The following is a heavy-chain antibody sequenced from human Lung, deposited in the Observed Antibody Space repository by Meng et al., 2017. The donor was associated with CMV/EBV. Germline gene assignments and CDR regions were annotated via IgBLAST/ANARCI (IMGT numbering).Heavy chain of an antibody. CDR3: ARVVTALWGYYFDY. Sequence: SRPGRANPSGALSLTCVVSGGSLSRITWWIWVRQPPGKGLEWIGEIYHSGSTNYNPSLKSRVTISVDKSKNQFSLKLSSVTAADTAVYYCARVVTALWGYYFDYWGQGTLVTVSS. D-gene: IGHD2-21*02. V-gene: IGHV4-4*02. CDR1: GGSLSRITW. J-gene: IGHJ4*02. CDR2: IYHSGST.